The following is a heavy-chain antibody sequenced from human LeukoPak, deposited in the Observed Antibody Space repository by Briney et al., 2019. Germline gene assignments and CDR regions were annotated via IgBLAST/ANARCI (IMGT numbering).Heavy chain of an antibody. D-gene: IGHD4-23*01. CDR3: ARSAVDPNMDV. J-gene: IGHJ6*03. Sequence: PSETLSLTCAVYGGSFSGYYWSWIRQPPGKGLEWIGEINHSGSTNYNPSLKSRVTISVDTSKNQFSLKLSSVTAADTAVYYCARSAVDPNMDVWGKGTTVTVSS. V-gene: IGHV4-34*01. CDR2: INHSGST. CDR1: GGSFSGYY.